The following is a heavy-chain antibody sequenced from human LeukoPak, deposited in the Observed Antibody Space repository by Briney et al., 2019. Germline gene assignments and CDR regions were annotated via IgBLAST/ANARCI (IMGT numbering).Heavy chain of an antibody. J-gene: IGHJ4*02. CDR3: ARDWSSRTVDH. CDR2: IKQDGSEK. CDR1: GFTFSSYW. D-gene: IGHD1-14*01. V-gene: IGHV3-7*04. Sequence: GGSLRLSCAASGFTFSSYWMSWVRQAPGKGLEWVANIKQDGSEKYYVDSVKGRFTISRDNAKNSLYLQMNSLRADDTAVYFCARDWSSRTVDHWGQGTLVTVSS.